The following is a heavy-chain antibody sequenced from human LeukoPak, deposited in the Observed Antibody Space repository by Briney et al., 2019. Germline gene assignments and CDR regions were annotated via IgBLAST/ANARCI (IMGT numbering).Heavy chain of an antibody. CDR3: ARATSLWEPPFDY. D-gene: IGHD1-26*01. V-gene: IGHV1-46*01. Sequence: GASVKVSCKASGYTFTSYYMHWVRQAPGQGLEWMGIINPSGGSTSYAQKFQGRVTMTRDTSISTACMELSRLRSEDTAVYYCARATSLWEPPFDYWGQGTLVTVSS. CDR2: INPSGGST. J-gene: IGHJ4*02. CDR1: GYTFTSYY.